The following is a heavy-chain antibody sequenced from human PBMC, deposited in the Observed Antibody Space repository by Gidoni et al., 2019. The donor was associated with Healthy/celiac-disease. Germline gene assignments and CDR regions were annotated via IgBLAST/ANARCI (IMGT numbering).Heavy chain of an antibody. J-gene: IGHJ4*02. D-gene: IGHD6-13*01. CDR3: AKDPTTPHSSSWYVDY. Sequence: EVQLLESGGGLVQPGGSLRLSCAASGFTFSSHAMSWVRQAPGKGLEWVSAISGSGGSTYYADFVKGRFTISRDNSKNTLYLQMNSLRAEDTAVYYCAKDPTTPHSSSWYVDYWGQGTLVTVSS. V-gene: IGHV3-23*01. CDR1: GFTFSSHA. CDR2: ISGSGGST.